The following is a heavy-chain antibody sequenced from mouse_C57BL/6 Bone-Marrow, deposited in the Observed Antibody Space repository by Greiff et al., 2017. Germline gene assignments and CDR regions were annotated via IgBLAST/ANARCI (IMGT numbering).Heavy chain of an antibody. CDR3: ARDYGYHWYFDV. D-gene: IGHD2-2*01. CDR1: GFTFSSYA. Sequence: DVMLVESGGGLVKPGGSLKLSCAASGFTFSSYAMSWVRQTPEKRLEWVATISDGGSYTYYPDNVKGRFTISRDNAQNNLYLQMSHLKSEDTAMYYCARDYGYHWYFDVWGTGTTVTVSS. J-gene: IGHJ1*03. CDR2: ISDGGSYT. V-gene: IGHV5-4*01.